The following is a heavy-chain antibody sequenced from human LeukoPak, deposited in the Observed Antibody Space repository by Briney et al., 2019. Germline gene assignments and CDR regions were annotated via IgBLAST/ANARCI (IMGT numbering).Heavy chain of an antibody. Sequence: SETLSLTCTVSGGSISSSSYSWGWIRQPPGKGLEWIGSIYYSGSTYYNPSLKSRVTISVDTSKNQFSLKLSSVTAADTAVYYCARHPQTGTYYYDSSGKDYWGQGTLVIVSS. D-gene: IGHD3-22*01. J-gene: IGHJ4*02. CDR1: GGSISSSSYS. V-gene: IGHV4-39*01. CDR3: ARHPQTGTYYYDSSGKDY. CDR2: IYYSGST.